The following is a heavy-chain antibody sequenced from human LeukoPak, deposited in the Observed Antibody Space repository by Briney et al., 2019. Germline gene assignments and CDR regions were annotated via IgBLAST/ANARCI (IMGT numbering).Heavy chain of an antibody. CDR2: ISSSSSYI. CDR1: GFTLSSHW. D-gene: IGHD6-13*01. V-gene: IGHV3-21*01. CDR3: ARDGFSSSWYSIL. J-gene: IGHJ3*01. Sequence: GGSLRLSCEASGFTLSSHWMSWVRQAPGKGLEWVSSISSSSSYIYYADSVKGRFTISRDNAKNSLYLQVNSLRAEDTAVYYCARDGFSSSWYSILWGQGTMVTVSS.